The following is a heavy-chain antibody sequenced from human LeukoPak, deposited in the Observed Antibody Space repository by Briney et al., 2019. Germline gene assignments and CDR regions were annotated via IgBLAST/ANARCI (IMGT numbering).Heavy chain of an antibody. J-gene: IGHJ6*02. CDR2: IYTSGST. CDR1: GGSISSYY. D-gene: IGHD1-26*01. V-gene: IGHV4-4*07. CDR3: ARGKRVGPTTDYYYGMDV. Sequence: SETLSLTCTVSGGSISSYYWSWIRQPAGKGLEWIGRIYTSGSTNYNPSLKSRVTMSVDTSKNQFSLKLSSVTAADTAVYYCARGKRVGPTTDYYYGMDVWGQGTTVTVSS.